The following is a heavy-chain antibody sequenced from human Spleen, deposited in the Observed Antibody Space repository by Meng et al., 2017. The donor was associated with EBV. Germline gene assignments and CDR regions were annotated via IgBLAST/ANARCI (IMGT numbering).Heavy chain of an antibody. V-gene: IGHV4-61*01. Sequence: QVTLHELCPGGPKPSKPPPRTCTVSGGPVRSASYYWTWIRQPPGKALEWIGYIHYSGNPNYNSSLKRRVTISVDMSKNQFSLRLSSVTAADTAVYYCARLFYYGSGRLKFDFWGQGTLVTVSS. J-gene: IGHJ4*02. CDR3: ARLFYYGSGRLKFDF. CDR2: IHYSGNP. CDR1: GGPVRSASYY. D-gene: IGHD3-10*01.